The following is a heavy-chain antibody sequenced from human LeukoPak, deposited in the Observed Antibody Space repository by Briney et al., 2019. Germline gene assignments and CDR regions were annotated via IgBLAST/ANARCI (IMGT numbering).Heavy chain of an antibody. CDR1: GYTFTSYG. CDR2: ISAYNGNT. Sequence: ASVKVSCKASGYTFTSYGISWVRQAPGQGLEWMGWISAYNGNTNYAQKLQGRVTMTTDTSTSTAYMELRSLRPDDTAVYYCAGSPSYYYAAGAFDIWGQGTMVTVSS. J-gene: IGHJ3*02. V-gene: IGHV1-18*01. D-gene: IGHD1-26*01. CDR3: AGSPSYYYAAGAFDI.